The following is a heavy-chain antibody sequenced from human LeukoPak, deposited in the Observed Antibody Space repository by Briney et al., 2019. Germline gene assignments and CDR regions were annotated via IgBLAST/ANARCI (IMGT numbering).Heavy chain of an antibody. J-gene: IGHJ4*02. CDR2: IKQDGGEK. V-gene: IGHV3-7*03. CDR3: ARIHYCGGDCYSGVGGDY. Sequence: GGSLLLSCAASGFTFSNYWMSWVRQAPGKGLEWVANIKQDGGEKYYVDSVKGRFTISRDNAMNSLCLQMNSLKAEDTAVYYCARIHYCGGDCYSGVGGDYWGQGTLVTVSS. CDR1: GFTFSNYW. D-gene: IGHD2-21*02.